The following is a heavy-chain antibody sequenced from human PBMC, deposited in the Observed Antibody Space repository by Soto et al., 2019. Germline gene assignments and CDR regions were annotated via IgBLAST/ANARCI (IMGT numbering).Heavy chain of an antibody. CDR2: INWKSDI. D-gene: IGHD3-16*01. CDR1: GFTFDDNA. CDR3: AISQDRGGRTTFIY. J-gene: IGHJ4*02. Sequence: GGSLRLSCAVSGFTFDDNAMHWVRQAPEKGLEWVSGINWKSDIGYADSVKDRFTISRDNAENSLYLQMNSLRAEDTALYYCAISQDRGGRTTFIYWGQGTQVTVSS. V-gene: IGHV3-9*01.